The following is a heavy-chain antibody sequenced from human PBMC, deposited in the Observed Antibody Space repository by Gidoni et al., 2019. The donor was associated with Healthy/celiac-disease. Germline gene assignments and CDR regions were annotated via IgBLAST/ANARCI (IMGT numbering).Heavy chain of an antibody. V-gene: IGHV3-33*01. Sequence: QVQLVESGGGVVQPGRSLRLSCAASGFPFSSYGMHWVRQAPGKGLEWVAVIWYDGSNKYYADSVKGRFTISRDNSKNTLYLQMNSLRAEDTAVYYCARDQSAGIAVAGTPFDYWGQGTLVTVSS. D-gene: IGHD6-19*01. J-gene: IGHJ4*02. CDR1: GFPFSSYG. CDR3: ARDQSAGIAVAGTPFDY. CDR2: IWYDGSNK.